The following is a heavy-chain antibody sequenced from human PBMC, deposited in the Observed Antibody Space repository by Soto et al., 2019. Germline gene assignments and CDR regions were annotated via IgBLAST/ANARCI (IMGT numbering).Heavy chain of an antibody. CDR3: AREHDDWSGYSFDF. V-gene: IGHV1-3*01. Sequence: ASVKGSCKSSGLSFISYAIQWGGQAPGQRLEWMGWINVATGNTKYSQQFQGRVTITRDTSASTAYMELNGLTSDDTAIYYCAREHDDWSGYSFDFWGQGTLVTV. J-gene: IGHJ4*02. CDR2: INVATGNT. CDR1: GLSFISYA. D-gene: IGHD3-3*01.